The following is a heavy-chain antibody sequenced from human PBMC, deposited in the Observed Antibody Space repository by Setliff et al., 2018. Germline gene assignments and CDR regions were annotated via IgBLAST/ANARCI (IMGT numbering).Heavy chain of an antibody. CDR3: ARERALLRYFDWSSYYYYYGMDV. CDR1: GYTFTGYY. CDR2: INPNSGGT. D-gene: IGHD3-9*01. V-gene: IGHV1-2*02. Sequence: ASVKVSCKASGYTFTGYYMHWVRQAPGQGLEWMGWINPNSGGTNYAQKFQGRVTMTRDTSISTAYMELSRLGSDDTAVYYCARERALLRYFDWSSYYYYYGMDVWGQGTTVTVSS. J-gene: IGHJ6*02.